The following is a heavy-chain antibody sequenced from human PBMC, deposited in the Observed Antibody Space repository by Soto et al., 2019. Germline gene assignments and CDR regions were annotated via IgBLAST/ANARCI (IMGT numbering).Heavy chain of an antibody. CDR3: ARSYRRYCSGGSCYSYYYYYMDV. Sequence: QVQLQESGPGLVKPSETLSLTCTVSGGSISSYYWSWIRQPPGKGLEWIGYIYYSGSTNYNPSFKSRVTISVDTSKNQFSLKLSSVTAADTAVYYCARSYRRYCSGGSCYSYYYYYMDVWGKGTTVTVSS. V-gene: IGHV4-59*01. CDR2: IYYSGST. CDR1: GGSISSYY. J-gene: IGHJ6*03. D-gene: IGHD2-15*01.